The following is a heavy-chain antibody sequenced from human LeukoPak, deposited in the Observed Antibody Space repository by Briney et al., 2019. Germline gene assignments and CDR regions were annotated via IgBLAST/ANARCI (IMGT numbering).Heavy chain of an antibody. CDR2: IYTSGST. CDR3: ARQVTGFGELSDYFDY. J-gene: IGHJ4*02. D-gene: IGHD3-10*01. V-gene: IGHV4-4*08. CDR1: GGSISSYY. Sequence: SETLSLTCTVSGGSISSYYWSWIRQPPGKGLEWIGYIYTSGSTNYNPSLKSRVTMSVDTSKNQFSLKLSSVTAADTAVYYCARQVTGFGELSDYFDYWGQGTLVTVSS.